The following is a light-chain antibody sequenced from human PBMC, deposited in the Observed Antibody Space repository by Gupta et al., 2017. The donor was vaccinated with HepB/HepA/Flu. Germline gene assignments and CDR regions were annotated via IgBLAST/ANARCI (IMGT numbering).Light chain of an antibody. Sequence: DIQMTPSPSSLAASVGDRVTITCQASEDIRKYLNWYQQTPGKPPRLLIFDASDLQTAVPSRFTGSGSGTEFTLTITSLQPEDAATYYCQLFHILYTFGQGTXVEIK. V-gene: IGKV1-33*01. CDR1: EDIRKY. CDR2: DAS. J-gene: IGKJ2*01. CDR3: QLFHILYT.